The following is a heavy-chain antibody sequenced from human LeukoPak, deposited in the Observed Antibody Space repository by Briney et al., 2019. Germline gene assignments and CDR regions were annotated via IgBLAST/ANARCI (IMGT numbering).Heavy chain of an antibody. J-gene: IGHJ4*02. Sequence: ASVKVSCKVSGYTLTELSMRWVRQAPGKGLEWMGGFDPEDGETIYAQKFQGRVTMTEDTSTDTAYMELSSLRSDDTAVYYCARDFPGNFDWLTAGDYWGQGTLVTVSS. V-gene: IGHV1-24*01. CDR3: ARDFPGNFDWLTAGDY. D-gene: IGHD3-9*01. CDR2: FDPEDGET. CDR1: GYTLTELS.